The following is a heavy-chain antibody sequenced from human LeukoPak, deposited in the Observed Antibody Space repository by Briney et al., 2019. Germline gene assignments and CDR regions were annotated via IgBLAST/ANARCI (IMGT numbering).Heavy chain of an antibody. D-gene: IGHD3-10*01. CDR3: ARDRGYGSGSYYLHY. CDR1: GGSISSGGYY. Sequence: SQTLSLTCTVSGGSISSGGYYWNWIRQHPGKGLEWIGYIYYSGTTYYNPSLKSRVTISVDTSKNQFSLKVTSVTAADTAVYYCARDRGYGSGSYYLHYWGQGTLVTVSS. V-gene: IGHV4-31*03. J-gene: IGHJ4*02. CDR2: IYYSGTT.